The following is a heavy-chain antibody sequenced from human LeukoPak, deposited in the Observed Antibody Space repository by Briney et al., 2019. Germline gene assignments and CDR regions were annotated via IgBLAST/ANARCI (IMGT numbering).Heavy chain of an antibody. Sequence: GASVKVSCRASGGTFSSYAISWVRQAPGQGLEWMGRIIPILGIANYAQKFQGRVTITADKSTSTAYMELSSLRSEDTAVYYCARGGQTDTMIVPDYWGQGTLLTPPS. CDR2: IIPILGIA. J-gene: IGHJ4*02. CDR3: ARGGQTDTMIVPDY. CDR1: GGTFSSYA. V-gene: IGHV1-69*04. D-gene: IGHD3-22*01.